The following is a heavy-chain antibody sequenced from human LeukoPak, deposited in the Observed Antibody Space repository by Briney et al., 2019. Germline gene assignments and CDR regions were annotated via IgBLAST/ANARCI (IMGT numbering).Heavy chain of an antibody. J-gene: IGHJ4*02. CDR2: INCNSGDT. D-gene: IGHD5-18*01. CDR3: AKENKAVDTAGLGF. Sequence: ASVKVSCKASGYTFTVYYMHWVRQAPAQGHEWMGWINCNSGDTNYAQKFQGRVTMTRDTSISTVYMAVSGLSSDDTAVYYCAKENKAVDTAGLGFWGQGTLVTVSS. V-gene: IGHV1-2*02. CDR1: GYTFTVYY.